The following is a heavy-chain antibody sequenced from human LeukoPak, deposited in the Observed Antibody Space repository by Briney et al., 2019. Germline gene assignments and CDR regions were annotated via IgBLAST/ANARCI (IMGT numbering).Heavy chain of an antibody. Sequence: SETLSLTCAVYGGSFSGYYWSWIRQPPGKGLEWIGEINHSGSTNYNPSLKSRVTISVDTSKNQFSLKLSSVIAADTAVYYCARGTMVRGVIILKKYYYYYMDVWGKGTTVTVSS. D-gene: IGHD3-10*01. J-gene: IGHJ6*03. CDR3: ARGTMVRGVIILKKYYYYYMDV. CDR2: INHSGST. V-gene: IGHV4-34*01. CDR1: GGSFSGYY.